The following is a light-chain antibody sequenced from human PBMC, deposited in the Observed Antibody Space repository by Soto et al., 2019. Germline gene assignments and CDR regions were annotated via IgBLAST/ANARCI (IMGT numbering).Light chain of an antibody. CDR2: GAS. V-gene: IGKV3-20*01. CDR1: QSVSSIY. J-gene: IGKJ1*01. CDR3: QQYGISRWT. Sequence: EIVLTQSPGTLSLSPGERATLSCRASQSVSSIYLAWYQQKPGQAPRLLIYGASSRATGILDRFSGSGSGTDVTLTISRVEPEDFAVYYCQQYGISRWTFGQGTKVDI.